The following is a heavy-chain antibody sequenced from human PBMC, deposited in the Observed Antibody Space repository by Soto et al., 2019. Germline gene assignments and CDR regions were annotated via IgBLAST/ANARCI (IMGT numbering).Heavy chain of an antibody. Sequence: PGGSLRLSCAASGFTFSTYSMNWVRQAPGKGLEWVSVIYSGGSTYYADSVKGRFTISRDNSKNTLYLQMNSLRAEDTAVYYCARSQYDFWSGSKGLDYYYYMDVWGKGTTVTVSS. CDR1: GFTFSTYS. J-gene: IGHJ6*03. V-gene: IGHV3-66*01. D-gene: IGHD3-3*01. CDR2: IYSGGST. CDR3: ARSQYDFWSGSKGLDYYYYMDV.